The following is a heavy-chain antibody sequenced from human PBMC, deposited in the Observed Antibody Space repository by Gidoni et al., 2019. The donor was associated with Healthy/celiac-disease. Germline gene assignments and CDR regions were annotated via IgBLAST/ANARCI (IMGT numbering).Heavy chain of an antibody. D-gene: IGHD3-22*01. Sequence: EVQLLESGVGLLQPGVSLRLSFAASGFTFISYAMSGVRQAPGKGLEWVSAISGSGGRTYYADSVKGRFTISRDNSKNTMYLQMNSLRAEDTAVYYCKIVVVQAFDYWGQGTLVTVSS. J-gene: IGHJ4*02. CDR3: KIVVVQAFDY. V-gene: IGHV3-23*01. CDR2: ISGSGGRT. CDR1: GFTFISYA.